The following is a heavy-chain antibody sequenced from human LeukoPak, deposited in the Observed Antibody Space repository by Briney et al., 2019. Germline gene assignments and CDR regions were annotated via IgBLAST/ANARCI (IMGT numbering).Heavy chain of an antibody. J-gene: IGHJ4*02. CDR3: ARDPYDILTGYHSHDY. CDR2: ISAYNGNT. CDR1: GYTFTSYG. D-gene: IGHD3-9*01. Sequence: GASMKVSCKASGYTFTSYGISWVRQAPGQGLEWMGWISAYNGNTNYAQKLQGRVTMTTDTSTSTAYMELRSLRSDDTAVYYCARDPYDILTGYHSHDYWGQGTLVTVS. V-gene: IGHV1-18*01.